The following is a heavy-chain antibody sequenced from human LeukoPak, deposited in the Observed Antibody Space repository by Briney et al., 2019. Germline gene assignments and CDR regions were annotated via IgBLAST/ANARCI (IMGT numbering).Heavy chain of an antibody. V-gene: IGHV1-46*01. CDR3: ARDHSGKWDLLSGWWFDP. CDR1: GYTFSNNW. J-gene: IGHJ5*02. CDR2: INPNGGYI. Sequence: GASVKISCKASGYTFSNNWMHWVRQAPGQGLEWVGIINPNGGYIAYAQKFQGRVTLTRDMSTTSVYMELTSLRSEDTAVYYCARDHSGKWDLLSGWWFDPWGQGTLVTVSS. D-gene: IGHD1-26*01.